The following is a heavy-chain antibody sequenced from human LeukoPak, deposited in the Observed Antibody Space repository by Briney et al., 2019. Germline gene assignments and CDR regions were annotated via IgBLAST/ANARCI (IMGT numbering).Heavy chain of an antibody. CDR1: RGSISSSNYY. Sequence: SETLSLTCTVSRGSISSSNYYWGWLRQPPGKGLECLGYIYYSGRTYYSPSLKSRVPISVATPKNQFSLKLTSVTAADPAVYYCARLRGGGEAGTWGYFDYWGQGTLVTVSS. V-gene: IGHV4-39*01. CDR3: ARLRGGGEAGTWGYFDY. J-gene: IGHJ4*02. CDR2: IYYSGRT. D-gene: IGHD6-19*01.